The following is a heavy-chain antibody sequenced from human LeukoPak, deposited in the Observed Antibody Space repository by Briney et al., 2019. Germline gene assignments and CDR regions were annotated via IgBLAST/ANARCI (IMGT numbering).Heavy chain of an antibody. V-gene: IGHV4-59*01. J-gene: IGHJ3*01. CDR2: IYYTGST. CDR1: GGSFSGYY. CDR3: ARGPHWLTGDYDAFDL. Sequence: PSETLSLTCAVYGGSFSGYYWSWIRQPPGKGLEWDGYIYYTGSTNYNPPLTIRVTISVYTPKNQFYLKLTSVTVPATAVYYCARGPHWLTGDYDAFDLWAQGTMVPVSS. D-gene: IGHD4-17*01.